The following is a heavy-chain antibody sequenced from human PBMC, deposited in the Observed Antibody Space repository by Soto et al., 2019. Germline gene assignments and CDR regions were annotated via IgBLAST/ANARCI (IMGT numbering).Heavy chain of an antibody. CDR3: AILGSGSFFDY. Sequence: QVQLLQSGAEVKKPGASVTISCETSGYTVTSYYIHWGRQAPGHGLEWMGVINPGGGSTSYSQNFRDRVTMTSDTSTSSVYMELKSLRSNDTAVYYCAILGSGSFFDYWGQGTLVTVSS. J-gene: IGHJ4*02. D-gene: IGHD3-16*01. V-gene: IGHV1-46*01. CDR2: INPGGGST. CDR1: GYTVTSYY.